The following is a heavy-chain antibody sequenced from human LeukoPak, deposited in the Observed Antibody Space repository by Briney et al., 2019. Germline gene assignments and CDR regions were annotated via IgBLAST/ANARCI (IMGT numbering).Heavy chain of an antibody. D-gene: IGHD1-26*01. Sequence: GSLRLSCVVSGFTFSSHWIGWVRQAPGKGLEWVANIKQDGSEKYYVDSVKGRFTMSRDNAKNSLYLQMNSLRAEDTAVYYCARVQWELRGVGSYFEYWGQGALVTVSS. CDR1: GFTFSSHW. J-gene: IGHJ4*02. CDR2: IKQDGSEK. V-gene: IGHV3-7*01. CDR3: ARVQWELRGVGSYFEY.